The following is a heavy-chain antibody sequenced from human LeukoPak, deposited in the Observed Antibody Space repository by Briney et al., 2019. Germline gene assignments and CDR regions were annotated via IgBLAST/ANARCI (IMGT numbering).Heavy chain of an antibody. CDR3: AKLPRTRSGHSNSSY. CDR2: IIPIFGTA. D-gene: IGHD4-11*01. V-gene: IGHV1-69*13. J-gene: IGHJ4*02. CDR1: GGTFSSYA. Sequence: SVKVSCKASGGTFSSYAISWVRQAPGQGLEWMGGIIPIFGTANYAQKFQGRVTITADESTSTAYMELSSLRAEDTAVYYCAKLPRTRSGHSNSSYWGQGTLVTVSS.